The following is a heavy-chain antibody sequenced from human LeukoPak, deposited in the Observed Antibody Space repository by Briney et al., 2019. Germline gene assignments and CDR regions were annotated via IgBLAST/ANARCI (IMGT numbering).Heavy chain of an antibody. J-gene: IGHJ4*02. CDR1: GGSISSYY. CDR3: ARVRPGGSQYFDY. V-gene: IGHV4-59*01. Sequence: SETLSLTCTVSGGSISSYYWSWIRQPPGKGLEWIGYIYYSGSTNYNPSLKSRVTISVDTSKNQFSLKLSSVTAADTAVYYCARVRPGGSQYFDYWGQGTLVPVSS. CDR2: IYYSGST. D-gene: IGHD1-26*01.